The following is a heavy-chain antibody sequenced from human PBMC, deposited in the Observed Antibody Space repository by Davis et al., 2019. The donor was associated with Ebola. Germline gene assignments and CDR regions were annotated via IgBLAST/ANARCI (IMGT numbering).Heavy chain of an antibody. CDR3: AAPLGVQLWFSGGMDV. CDR2: INPKSGGT. Sequence: ASVKVSCKASGYTFRGHYIHWVRRAPGQGLQWMGWINPKSGGTNYAQKFQGRVTMTSDTSISTAYMELSRLRSDDTAVYYCAAPLGVQLWFSGGMDVWGQGTTVTVAS. D-gene: IGHD5-18*01. J-gene: IGHJ6*02. CDR1: GYTFRGHY. V-gene: IGHV1-2*02.